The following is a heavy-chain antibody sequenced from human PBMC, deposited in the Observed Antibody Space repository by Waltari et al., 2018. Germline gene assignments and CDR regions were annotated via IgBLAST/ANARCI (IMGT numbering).Heavy chain of an antibody. CDR3: ARDLSEGWFGDQSPLGY. Sequence: QVQLQESGPGRGKPSETLSLTCTVSGASMANYYWNWIRQPAGKGLEWIGRIYSSGFPNYNPSLESRVTRSVDTSKNQLSLEVRSVTAADTAVYYCARDLSEGWFGDQSPLGYWGQGTVVTVSA. CDR1: GASMANYY. CDR2: IYSSGFP. J-gene: IGHJ4*02. D-gene: IGHD3-10*01. V-gene: IGHV4-4*07.